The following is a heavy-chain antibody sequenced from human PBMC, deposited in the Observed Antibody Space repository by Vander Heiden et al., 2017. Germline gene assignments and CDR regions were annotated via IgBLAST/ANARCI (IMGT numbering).Heavy chain of an antibody. CDR3: ARAGIVVVPAALQGGWFDP. V-gene: IGHV4-34*01. CDR2: INHSRRT. D-gene: IGHD2-2*02. CDR1: GVSFSGYS. J-gene: IGHJ5*02. Sequence: QVELEQWGAGLWRPSGTLSLTCAVYGVSFSGYSGSWIRQPPGRGLEWIGEINHSRRTNYNPSLKRRGTISVDTSKNQFSLKLSSVTAAHTAVYYCARAGIVVVPAALQGGWFDPWGQGTLVTVYS.